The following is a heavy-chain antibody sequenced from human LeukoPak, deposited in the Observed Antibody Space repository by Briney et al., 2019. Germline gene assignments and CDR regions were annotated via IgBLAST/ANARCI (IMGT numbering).Heavy chain of an antibody. D-gene: IGHD3-10*01. CDR1: GGSISSYY. Sequence: SETLSLTCTVSGGSISSYYWSWIRQPPGKGLEWIGYIYYSGSTNYNPSLKSRVTISVDTSKNQFSLKLSSVTAADTAVYYCARGSSWSYYRFYAFDIWGQGTMVTVSS. J-gene: IGHJ3*02. CDR2: IYYSGST. CDR3: ARGSSWSYYRFYAFDI. V-gene: IGHV4-59*01.